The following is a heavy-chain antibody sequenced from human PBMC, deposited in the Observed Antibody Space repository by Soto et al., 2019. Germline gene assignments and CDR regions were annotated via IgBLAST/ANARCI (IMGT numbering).Heavy chain of an antibody. V-gene: IGHV3-23*01. CDR1: EFTFYIYA. CDR3: AKLLDSSSWKDYYYYGLDV. CDR2: LSGNGDST. Sequence: EVQLLESGGGLVQPGGSLRLSCTASEFTFYIYAMTWVRQAPGKGLEWVSALSGNGDSTYYADSLKGRFTISRDNSKNTLYLLSNSLNDSDTAVYDCAKLLDSSSWKDYYYYGLDVWGQGTTVTVSS. J-gene: IGHJ6*02. D-gene: IGHD6-13*01.